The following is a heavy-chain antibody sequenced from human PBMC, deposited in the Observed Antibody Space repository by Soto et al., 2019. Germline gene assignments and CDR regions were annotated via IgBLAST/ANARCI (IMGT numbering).Heavy chain of an antibody. CDR2: IYYSGST. Sequence: SETLSLTCTVSGGSISTGDYYWSWIRQPPGKGLEWIGYIYYSGSTYYNPSLKSRVTISVDTSKNQFSLKLSSVTAADTAVYYCARLVWFGELYMDVWGKGTTVTVSS. V-gene: IGHV4-30-4*08. J-gene: IGHJ6*03. CDR1: GGSISTGDYY. CDR3: ARLVWFGELYMDV. D-gene: IGHD3-10*01.